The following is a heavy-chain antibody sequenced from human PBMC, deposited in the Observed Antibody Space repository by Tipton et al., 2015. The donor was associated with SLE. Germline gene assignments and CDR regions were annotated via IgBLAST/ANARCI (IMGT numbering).Heavy chain of an antibody. V-gene: IGHV3-48*03. CDR1: GFTFSSYD. CDR3: ARGIEYGSGSYYPNLGY. CDR2: ISTSGSFT. Sequence: SLRLSCEASGFTFSSYDMNWVRQAPGKGLESVSYISTSGSFTDYADSVKGRFTISRDNAKNSLYLQMNSLRAEDTAVYYCARGIEYGSGSYYPNLGYWGQGTLVTASS. D-gene: IGHD3-10*01. J-gene: IGHJ4*02.